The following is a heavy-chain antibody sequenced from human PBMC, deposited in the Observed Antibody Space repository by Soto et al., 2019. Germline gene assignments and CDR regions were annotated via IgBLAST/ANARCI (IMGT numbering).Heavy chain of an antibody. Sequence: SETLSLTCTVSGGSISSSSYYWGWIRQPPGKGLEWIGSIYYSGSTYYNPSLKSRVTISVDTSKNQFSLKLSSVTPADTAVYYCARAYYDILTGYRLNWFDPWGQGTLVTVSS. J-gene: IGHJ5*02. CDR3: ARAYYDILTGYRLNWFDP. CDR2: IYYSGST. V-gene: IGHV4-39*01. D-gene: IGHD3-9*01. CDR1: GGSISSSSYY.